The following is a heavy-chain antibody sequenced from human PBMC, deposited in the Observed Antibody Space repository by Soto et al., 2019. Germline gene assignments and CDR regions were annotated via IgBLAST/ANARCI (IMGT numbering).Heavy chain of an antibody. D-gene: IGHD3-10*01. CDR2: ISAYNGNT. Sequence: GASVKVSCKASGYTFTSYGISWVRQAPGQGLEWMGWISAYNGNTNYAQKLQGRVTMTTDTSTSTAYMELRSLRSDDTAVYYCARDRIALLWFGECPDYWGQGTLVTVSS. CDR3: ARDRIALLWFGECPDY. J-gene: IGHJ4*02. V-gene: IGHV1-18*01. CDR1: GYTFTSYG.